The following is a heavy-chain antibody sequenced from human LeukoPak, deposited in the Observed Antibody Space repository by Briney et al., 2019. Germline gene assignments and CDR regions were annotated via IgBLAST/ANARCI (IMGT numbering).Heavy chain of an antibody. CDR3: VRLIRSWSDEGVAQ. CDR1: GYRFTKYW. D-gene: IGHD6-13*01. J-gene: IGHJ4*02. V-gene: IGHV5-51*01. Sequence: GESLRIPCKASGYRFTKYWIGWVRQMSGKGLEWMGIRFPGDSDTRYSPSSQGQVTISDDTSISTAYLQWSSLQASDTAMYYCVRLIRSWSDEGVAQWGQGTLVTVSS. CDR2: RFPGDSDT.